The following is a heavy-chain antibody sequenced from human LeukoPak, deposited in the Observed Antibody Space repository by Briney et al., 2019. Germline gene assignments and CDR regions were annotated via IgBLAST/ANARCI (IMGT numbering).Heavy chain of an antibody. CDR1: GFTFSSYW. D-gene: IGHD6-6*01. CDR2: ISSSSSYI. Sequence: GGSLRLSCAASGFTFSSYWMNWVRQAPGKGLEWVSSISSSSSYIYYADSVKGRFTISRDNAKNSLYLQMNSLRAEDTAVYYCARGGSSSSDFDYWGQGTLVTVSS. V-gene: IGHV3-21*01. J-gene: IGHJ4*02. CDR3: ARGGSSSSDFDY.